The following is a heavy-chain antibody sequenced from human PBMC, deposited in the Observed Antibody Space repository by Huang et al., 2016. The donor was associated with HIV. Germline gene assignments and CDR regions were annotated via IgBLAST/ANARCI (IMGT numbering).Heavy chain of an antibody. CDR2: IYYKGSP. CDR1: GGSIRSSDYP. J-gene: IGHJ6*03. V-gene: IGHV4-39*01. CDR3: ARHREGPVAYYSGWGSHLNYMDV. D-gene: IGHD3-10*01. Sequence: QLLLQESGPGLVKPSEALALTCAVSGGSIRSSDYPWGWIRQPPGKGLEWIGSIYYKGSPHYSPSLKSRVTIAVDTSKNLFFLNLTSMTAADTAVYYCARHREGPVAYYSGWGSHLNYMDVWGRGRTVVVSS.